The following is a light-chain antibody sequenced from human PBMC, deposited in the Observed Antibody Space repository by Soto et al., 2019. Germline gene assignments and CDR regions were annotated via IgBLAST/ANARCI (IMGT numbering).Light chain of an antibody. CDR3: QQRSNWPPDT. CDR2: GAS. Sequence: EIVLTQSPDTLSLSPGEGGSLSCRASQSVHTFLAWYQQKPGQAPRLLIYGASTRATGVPARFSGSGSGTDFTLTISSLEPEDFAVYYCQQRSNWPPDTFGQGTRLEIK. J-gene: IGKJ5*01. CDR1: QSVHTF. V-gene: IGKV3-11*01.